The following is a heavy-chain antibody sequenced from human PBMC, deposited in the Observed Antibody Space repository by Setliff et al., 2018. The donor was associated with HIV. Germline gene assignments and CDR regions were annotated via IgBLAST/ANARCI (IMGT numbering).Heavy chain of an antibody. D-gene: IGHD3-10*01. Sequence: SETLSLTCAVHGGPFSDHYWNWIRQPPGKGLEWIAEIHHTGYMNYNPSLKSRVTISVDTSKNQFSLKLSSVTAADTAVYYCARSVIGYYYGMDVWGQGTLVTVS. V-gene: IGHV4-34*01. CDR3: ARSVIGYYYGMDV. J-gene: IGHJ6*02. CDR1: GGPFSDHY. CDR2: IHHTGYM.